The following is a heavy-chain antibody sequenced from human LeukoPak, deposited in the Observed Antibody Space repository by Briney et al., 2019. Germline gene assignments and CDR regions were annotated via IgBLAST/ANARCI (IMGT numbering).Heavy chain of an antibody. V-gene: IGHV4-30-2*01. CDR3: ARGFVDVDYYDSMTSDAFDI. J-gene: IGHJ3*02. CDR2: IYHSGST. D-gene: IGHD3-22*01. Sequence: ESSETLSLTCAVSGGSISSGGYSWSWIRQPPGKGLEWIGYIYHSGSTYYNPSLKSRVTISVDRSKNQFSLKLSSVTAADTAVYYCARGFVDVDYYDSMTSDAFDIWGQGTMVTVSS. CDR1: GGSISSGGYS.